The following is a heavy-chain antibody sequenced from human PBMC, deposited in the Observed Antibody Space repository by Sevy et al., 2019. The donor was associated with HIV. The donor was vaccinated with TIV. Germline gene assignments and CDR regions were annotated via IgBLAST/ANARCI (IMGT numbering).Heavy chain of an antibody. D-gene: IGHD2-21*01. CDR1: GFTFSDYW. V-gene: IGHV3-7*01. J-gene: IGHJ3*02. Sequence: GGSLRLSCAASGFTFSDYWMTWVRQAPGKDLEWVANIKRDESVKHYVDSVKGRFSVSRDNAKNSLYLHMNSLRADDTALYYCARDSSYCSGDKCYDVFDIWSQGTMVTVSS. CDR2: IKRDESVK. CDR3: ARDSSYCSGDKCYDVFDI.